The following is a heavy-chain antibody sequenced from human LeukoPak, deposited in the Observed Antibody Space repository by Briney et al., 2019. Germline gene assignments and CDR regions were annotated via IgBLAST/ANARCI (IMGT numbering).Heavy chain of an antibody. CDR2: IKSKTDGGTT. CDR1: GFTFSNAW. D-gene: IGHD6-19*01. J-gene: IGHJ4*02. V-gene: IGHV3-15*01. CDR3: TTDRQWLVPSFDY. Sequence: GGSLRLSCAASGFTFSNAWMSWVRQAPGKGLEWVGRIKSKTDGGTTDYAAPVKGRFTISRDDSKNTLYLQMNSLKTEDTAVYYCTTDRQWLVPSFDYWGQGTLVTVSS.